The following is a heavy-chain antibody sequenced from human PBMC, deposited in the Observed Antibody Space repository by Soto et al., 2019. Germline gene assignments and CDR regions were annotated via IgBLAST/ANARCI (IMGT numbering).Heavy chain of an antibody. Sequence: AETLSLTCTVSGGSISSSSYYWGLIRQPPGKGLEWIGSIYYSGSTYYNPSLKSRVTISVDTSKNQFSLKLSSVTAADTAVYYCARHTPAISISDHWGQGTLVTV. CDR2: IYYSGST. J-gene: IGHJ4*02. D-gene: IGHD2-15*01. CDR3: ARHTPAISISDH. V-gene: IGHV4-39*01. CDR1: GGSISSSSYY.